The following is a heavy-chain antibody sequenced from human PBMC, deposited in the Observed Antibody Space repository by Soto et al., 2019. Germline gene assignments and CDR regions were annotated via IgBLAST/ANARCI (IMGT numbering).Heavy chain of an antibody. CDR1: GFTFSSYS. D-gene: IGHD3-16*02. J-gene: IGHJ4*02. CDR2: ISSSSSTI. V-gene: IGHV3-48*02. Sequence: GGSLRLSCAASGFTFSSYSMNWVRQAPGKGLEWVSYISSSSSTIYYADSVKGRFTISRDNAKNSLYLQMNSLRYEDTAVYYCARSDYVWGSYRINWGQGTLVTVSS. CDR3: ARSDYVWGSYRIN.